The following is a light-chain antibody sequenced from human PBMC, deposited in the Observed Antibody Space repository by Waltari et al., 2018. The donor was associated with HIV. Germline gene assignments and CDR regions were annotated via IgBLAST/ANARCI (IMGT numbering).Light chain of an antibody. CDR1: SSDVGSYNL. CDR3: CSYTGSSTRRPWV. V-gene: IGLV2-23*01. CDR2: EGS. Sequence: QSALTQPASVSGSPGQSITISCTGTSSDVGSYNLVSWYQQHPGKAPKVMIYEGSKRPSGVSNRFSGSKSGNTASLTISGLQAEDEADYYCCSYTGSSTRRPWVFGTGTKVTVL. J-gene: IGLJ1*01.